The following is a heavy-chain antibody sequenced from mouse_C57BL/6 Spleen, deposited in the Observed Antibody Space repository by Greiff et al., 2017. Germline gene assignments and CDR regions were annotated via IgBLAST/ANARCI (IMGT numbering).Heavy chain of an antibody. CDR1: GFTFSDYY. J-gene: IGHJ4*01. Sequence: EVKVVESEGGLVQPGSSMKLSCTASGFTFSDYYMAWVRQVPEKGLEWVANINYDGSSTYYLDSLQSRFIISRDNAKNILYLQMSSLKSEDTATXYCARDNYRYYAMDYWGQGTSVTVSS. CDR2: INYDGSST. V-gene: IGHV5-16*01. D-gene: IGHD2-14*01. CDR3: ARDNYRYYAMDY.